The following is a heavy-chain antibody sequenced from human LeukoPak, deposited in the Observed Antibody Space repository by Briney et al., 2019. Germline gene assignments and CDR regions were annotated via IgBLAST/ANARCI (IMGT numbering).Heavy chain of an antibody. CDR1: GFTFSSYE. J-gene: IGHJ4*02. D-gene: IGHD3-10*01. CDR3: ARVDYGSGSFDY. V-gene: IGHV3-48*03. Sequence: PGGSLRLSCAASGFTFSSYEMNWVRQAPGKGLEWVSYISTSSSTIYYADSVKGRFTISRDNAKNSLSLQMNSLRDEDTAVYYCARVDYGSGSFDYWGQGTLVTVSS. CDR2: ISTSSSTI.